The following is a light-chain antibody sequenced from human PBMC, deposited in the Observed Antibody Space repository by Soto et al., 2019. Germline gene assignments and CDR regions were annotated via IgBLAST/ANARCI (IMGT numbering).Light chain of an antibody. CDR3: QSYDSSLSWV. J-gene: IGLJ3*02. CDR2: GNS. Sequence: QSALTQPPSVSGAPGQRVTISCTGSSSNIGAGYDVHWYQQLPGTAPKLLIYGNSNRPSGDPDRFSGSKSGTSASLAITGLQAEDEADYYCQSYDSSLSWVFGGGTKLTVL. V-gene: IGLV1-40*01. CDR1: SSNIGAGYD.